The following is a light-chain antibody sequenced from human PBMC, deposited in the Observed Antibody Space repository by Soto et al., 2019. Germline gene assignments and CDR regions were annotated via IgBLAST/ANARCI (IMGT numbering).Light chain of an antibody. CDR2: DAS. V-gene: IGKV1-5*01. J-gene: IGKJ1*01. Sequence: DIQMTQSPSTLSASVGDRVTITCRASQSISSYLAWYQQKPRKAPKLLIYDASSLEGGVPSRFSGSGSGTEFTLTISSLQPDDFATYYCQQYNSYSPWTFGQGTKVEIK. CDR1: QSISSY. CDR3: QQYNSYSPWT.